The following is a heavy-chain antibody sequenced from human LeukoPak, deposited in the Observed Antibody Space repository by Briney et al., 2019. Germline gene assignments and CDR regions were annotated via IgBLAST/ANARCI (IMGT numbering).Heavy chain of an antibody. Sequence: PSETLSLTCTVSGGSISSYYWSWIRQPPGKGLEWIGYIYYSGSTNHNPSLKSRVTISVDTSKNQFSLKLSSVTAADTAVYYCARRVYDFWSGSDPEAGFDPWGQGTLVTVSS. CDR2: IYYSGST. J-gene: IGHJ5*02. V-gene: IGHV4-59*01. D-gene: IGHD3-3*01. CDR3: ARRVYDFWSGSDPEAGFDP. CDR1: GGSISSYY.